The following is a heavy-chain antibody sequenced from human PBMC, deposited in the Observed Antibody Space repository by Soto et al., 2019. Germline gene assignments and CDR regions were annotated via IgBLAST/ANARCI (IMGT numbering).Heavy chain of an antibody. V-gene: IGHV4-31*02. J-gene: IGHJ4*02. CDR1: GGSISSGGYY. CDR2: IYYSGST. Sequence: SETLSLTCTVSGGSISSGGYYWSWIRQHPGKGLEWIGYIYYSGSTYYNPSLKSRVTISVDTSKNQFSLKLSSVTAADTAVYYCARSPRYYYGSGRFIPNVYYFDYWGQGTLVTVSS. D-gene: IGHD3-10*01. CDR3: ARSPRYYYGSGRFIPNVYYFDY.